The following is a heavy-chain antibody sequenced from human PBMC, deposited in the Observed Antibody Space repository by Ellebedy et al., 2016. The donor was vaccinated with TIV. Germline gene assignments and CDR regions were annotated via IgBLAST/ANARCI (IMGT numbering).Heavy chain of an antibody. CDR1: GGSISTYY. CDR2: THYSGAT. CDR3: ASEYSAFDY. V-gene: IGHV4-59*01. D-gene: IGHD2-21*01. Sequence: SETLSLTXFVAGGSISTYYWHWIRQPPGKGLEWVGYTHYSGATSYNPSLNSRVTLSLDTSKNQLSLRLSSVTAADTAVYYCASEYSAFDYWGQGTLVTVSS. J-gene: IGHJ4*02.